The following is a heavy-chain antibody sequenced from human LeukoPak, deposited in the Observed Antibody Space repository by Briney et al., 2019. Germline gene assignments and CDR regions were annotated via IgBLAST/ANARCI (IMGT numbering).Heavy chain of an antibody. CDR1: GFTFSSHW. Sequence: GGSLRLSCAGSGFTFSSHWMNWVRQAPGKGLEWVASIKDDGSEKHFLDSVKGRFTISRDNAKNSVYLQMNSLRAEDTAIYYCARNARGPGDYWGQGTVVTVSS. CDR2: IKDDGSEK. CDR3: ARNARGPGDY. D-gene: IGHD2-2*01. J-gene: IGHJ4*02. V-gene: IGHV3-7*02.